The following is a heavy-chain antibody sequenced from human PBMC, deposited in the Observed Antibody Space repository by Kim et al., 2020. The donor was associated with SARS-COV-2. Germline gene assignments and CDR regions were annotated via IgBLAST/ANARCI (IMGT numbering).Heavy chain of an antibody. D-gene: IGHD3-16*01. V-gene: IGHV3-30*01. Sequence: GRVTISRDNSKNTLYLQMNSLRAEDTAVYYCARDWGGYFTSRGQVGWFDPWGQGTLVTVSS. CDR3: ARDWGGYFTSRGQVGWFDP. J-gene: IGHJ5*02.